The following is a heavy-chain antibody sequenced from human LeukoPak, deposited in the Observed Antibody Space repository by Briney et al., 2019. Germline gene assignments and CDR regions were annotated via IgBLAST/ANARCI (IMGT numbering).Heavy chain of an antibody. CDR2: ISSSSSYI. J-gene: IGHJ4*02. CDR3: ARDRRAVAGSYFDY. D-gene: IGHD6-19*01. CDR1: GFTISSYS. Sequence: GGSLRLSCAASGFTISSYSMNWVRQAPGKGLEWVSSISSSSSYIYYADSVKGRFTISRDNAKNSLYLQMNSLRAEDTAVYYCARDRRAVAGSYFDYWGQGTLVTVSS. V-gene: IGHV3-21*01.